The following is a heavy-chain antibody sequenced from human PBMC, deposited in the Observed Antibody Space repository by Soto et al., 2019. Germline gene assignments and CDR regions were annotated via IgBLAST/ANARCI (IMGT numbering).Heavy chain of an antibody. CDR3: ARTDPYSSGWYSDAFDI. J-gene: IGHJ3*02. CDR2: IKQDGSEK. V-gene: IGHV3-7*01. D-gene: IGHD6-19*01. Sequence: PGGSLRLSCAASGFTFSNAWMNWVRQAPGKGLEWVANIKQDGSEKYYVDSVKGRFTISRDNAKNSLYLQMNSLRAEDTAVYYCARTDPYSSGWYSDAFDIWGQGTMVTVSS. CDR1: GFTFSNAW.